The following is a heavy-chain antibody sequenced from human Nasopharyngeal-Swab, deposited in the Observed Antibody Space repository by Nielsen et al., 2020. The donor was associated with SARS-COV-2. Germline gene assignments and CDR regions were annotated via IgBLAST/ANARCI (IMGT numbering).Heavy chain of an antibody. CDR1: GYSFANYW. D-gene: IGHD5-24*01. V-gene: IGHV5-51*01. J-gene: IGHJ5*02. CDR2: IYPGNSDT. Sequence: GESLKISCPGLGYSFANYWLGLVRPIPGKGPGWEGSIYPGNSDTRYSPAFHGRVTISADKSINTAYLQWTSLRASDTAVYYCARRAARDGYNYEVDPWGQGTLVTVSS. CDR3: ARRAARDGYNYEVDP.